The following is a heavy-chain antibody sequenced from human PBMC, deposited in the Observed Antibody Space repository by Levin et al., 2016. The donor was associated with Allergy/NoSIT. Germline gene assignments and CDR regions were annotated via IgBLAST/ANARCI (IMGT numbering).Heavy chain of an antibody. CDR1: GFTFSDYF. Sequence: GESLKISCSASGFTFSDYFMGWVRQAPGKGLEWVGRIRIKPDSYTTEYAASVQGRFTISRDDSKNSLYLQVNSLKTEDTAVYYCVRENFWRFDPWGQGTLVTVSS. V-gene: IGHV3-72*01. J-gene: IGHJ5*02. CDR3: VRENFWRFDP. CDR2: IRIKPDSYTT. D-gene: IGHD3-3*01.